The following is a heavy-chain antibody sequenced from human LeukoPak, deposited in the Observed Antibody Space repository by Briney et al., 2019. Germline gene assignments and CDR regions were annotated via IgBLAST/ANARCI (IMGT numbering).Heavy chain of an antibody. CDR1: GYSFTSYW. D-gene: IGHD3-16*01. J-gene: IGHJ6*03. CDR2: IYPGDSDT. V-gene: IGHV5-51*01. CDR3: ARHGGVDYYYYYMDV. Sequence: GESLKISCKGSGYSFTSYWIGWVRQMPGKGLEWMGIIYPGDSDTRYSPSFQGQVTISADKSISTAYLQWSSLKASDTAMYYCARHGGVDYYYYYMDVWGKGTTVTVS.